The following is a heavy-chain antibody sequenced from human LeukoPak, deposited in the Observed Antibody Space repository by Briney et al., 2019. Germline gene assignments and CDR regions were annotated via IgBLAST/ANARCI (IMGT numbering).Heavy chain of an antibody. CDR1: GFTFSSYG. CDR2: TWYDGSNK. D-gene: IGHD3-10*01. J-gene: IGHJ6*03. V-gene: IGHV3-33*06. Sequence: GGSLRLSCAASGFTFSSYGMHWVRQAPGKGLEWVAVTWYDGSNKYYADSEKGRFTISRDNSKNTLYLQMNSLRAEDTAVYYCAKDGFGELLDYYYYYMDVWGKGTTVTVSS. CDR3: AKDGFGELLDYYYYYMDV.